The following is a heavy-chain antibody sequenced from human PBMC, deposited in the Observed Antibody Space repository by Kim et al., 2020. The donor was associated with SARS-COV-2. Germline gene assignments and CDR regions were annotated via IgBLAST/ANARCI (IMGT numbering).Heavy chain of an antibody. Sequence: GGSLRLSCAASGITFSTYAMSWVRQAPGKGLEWVSTISNSGGGTYYADSVKGRFTISRDNSMNTLYLQMNSLRAEDTAVYYCAKGWVINGYFALWGRGT. CDR1: GITFSTYA. D-gene: IGHD3-22*01. CDR3: AKGWVINGYFAL. J-gene: IGHJ2*01. V-gene: IGHV3-23*01. CDR2: ISNSGGGT.